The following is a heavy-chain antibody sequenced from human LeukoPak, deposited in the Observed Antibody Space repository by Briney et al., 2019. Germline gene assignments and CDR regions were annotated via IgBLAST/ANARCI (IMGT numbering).Heavy chain of an antibody. D-gene: IGHD6-19*01. CDR1: GFTFGSYA. Sequence: PGGSLRLSCSASGFTFGSYAMHWVRQAPGKGLEYVSAISANGGSTYYADSVKGRFTISRDNSKNTLYLQMNTLRPEDTAVYYCVKVLLVWPYSSGWNGPGADYWGRGALVTVSS. CDR2: ISANGGST. V-gene: IGHV3-64D*06. CDR3: VKVLLVWPYSSGWNGPGADY. J-gene: IGHJ4*02.